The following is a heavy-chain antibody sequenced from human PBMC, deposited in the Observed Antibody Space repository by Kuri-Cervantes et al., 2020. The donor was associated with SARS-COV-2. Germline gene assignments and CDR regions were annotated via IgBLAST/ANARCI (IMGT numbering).Heavy chain of an antibody. CDR1: GFTCSSYA. CDR3: ARTASCWNPDAFDY. V-gene: IGHV3-23*01. D-gene: IGHD2-2*01. Sequence: GESLKISCAASGFTCSSYAMSWVRQAPGKGLEWVSAITDSGGSTYYEDSVKGRFTISSDNSKNTLYLQMNSLRAEDAAVYYCARTASCWNPDAFDYWGQGTMVTVSS. J-gene: IGHJ3*01. CDR2: ITDSGGST.